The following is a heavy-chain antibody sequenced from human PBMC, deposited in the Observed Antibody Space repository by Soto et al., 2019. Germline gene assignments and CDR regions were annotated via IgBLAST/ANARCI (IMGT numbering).Heavy chain of an antibody. CDR3: AKDGAHGAARPSYFDY. CDR2: ISGSGGST. Sequence: GGSLRLSCAASGFTFSSYAMSWVRQAPGKGLEWVSAISGSGGSTYYADSVKGRFTISRDNSKNTLYLQMNSLRAEDTAVYYCAKDGAHGAARPSYFDYWGQGTLVTVSS. CDR1: GFTFSSYA. D-gene: IGHD6-6*01. J-gene: IGHJ4*02. V-gene: IGHV3-23*01.